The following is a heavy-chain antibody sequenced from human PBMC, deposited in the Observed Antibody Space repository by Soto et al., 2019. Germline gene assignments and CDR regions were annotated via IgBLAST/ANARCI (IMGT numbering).Heavy chain of an antibody. CDR2: ISAYNGNT. D-gene: IGHD5-12*01. CDR3: ARDWSGYSGYDSPYYYYYGMDV. J-gene: IGHJ6*02. Sequence: ASEKVSCKASGYTFTSYGISWVRQAPGQGLEWMGWISAYNGNTNYAQKLQGRVTMTTDTSTSTAYMELRSLRSDDTAVYYCARDWSGYSGYDSPYYYYYGMDVWGQGTTVTVSS. CDR1: GYTFTSYG. V-gene: IGHV1-18*01.